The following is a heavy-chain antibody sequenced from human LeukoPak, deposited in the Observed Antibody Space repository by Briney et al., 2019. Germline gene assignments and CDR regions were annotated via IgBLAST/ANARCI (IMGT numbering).Heavy chain of an antibody. J-gene: IGHJ4*02. CDR1: GYTFTSYG. D-gene: IGHD3-9*01. CDR2: ISAYNGNT. CDR3: ARLRRKDRPYDILTMFDY. Sequence: GASVKVSCKASGYTFTSYGISWVRQAPGQGLEWMGWISAYNGNTNYAQKLQGRVTMTTDTSTSTAYMELRSLRSDDTAVYYCARLRRKDRPYDILTMFDYWGQGTLVTVSP. V-gene: IGHV1-18*01.